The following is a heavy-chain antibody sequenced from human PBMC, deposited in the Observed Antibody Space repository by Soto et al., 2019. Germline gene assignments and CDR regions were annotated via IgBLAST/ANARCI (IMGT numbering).Heavy chain of an antibody. D-gene: IGHD3-3*01. Sequence: GGSLRLSCAASGFTFSSYGMHWVRQAPGKGLEWVAVIWYDGSNKYYADSVKGRFTISRDNSKNTLYLQMNSLRAEDTAVYYCARATTPFYDFWSGSGYYGTDVWGQGTTVTVSS. J-gene: IGHJ6*02. V-gene: IGHV3-33*01. CDR3: ARATTPFYDFWSGSGYYGTDV. CDR1: GFTFSSYG. CDR2: IWYDGSNK.